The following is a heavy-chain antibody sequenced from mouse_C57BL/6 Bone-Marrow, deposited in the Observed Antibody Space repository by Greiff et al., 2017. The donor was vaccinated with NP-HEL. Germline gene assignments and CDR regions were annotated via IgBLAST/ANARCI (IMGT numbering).Heavy chain of an antibody. V-gene: IGHV6-3*01. CDR2: IRLKSDNYAT. CDR1: GFTFSNYW. Sequence: EVQLVESGGGLVQPGGSMKLSCVASGFTFSNYWMNWVRQSPEKGLEWVAQIRLKSDNYATNYAESVKGRFTISRDDSKSSVYLQMNNLRAEDTGIYYCTNWSFAYWGQGTLVTVSA. CDR3: TNWSFAY. J-gene: IGHJ3*01. D-gene: IGHD4-1*01.